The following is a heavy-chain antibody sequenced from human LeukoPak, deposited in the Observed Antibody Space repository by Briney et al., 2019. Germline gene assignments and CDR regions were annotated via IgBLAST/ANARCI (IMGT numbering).Heavy chain of an antibody. J-gene: IGHJ4*02. V-gene: IGHV3-11*01. Sequence: RGSLRLSCAVSGFSLSDYYTSWVRPAPGKWLGWVSYIISSGTTIYYADSVKARFTTSRDKAKNSLYLQMNSLRAEDRAVYYCALRRSPIDYWGQGTLVTVSS. D-gene: IGHD1-26*01. CDR2: IISSGTTI. CDR1: GFSLSDYY. CDR3: ALRRSPIDY.